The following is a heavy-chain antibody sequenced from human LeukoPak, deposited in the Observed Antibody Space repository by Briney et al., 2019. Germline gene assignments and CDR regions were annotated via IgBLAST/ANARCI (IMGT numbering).Heavy chain of an antibody. D-gene: IGHD4-17*01. Sequence: PGGSLRLSCAASGFTFSSYAMNWVRQAPGKGLEWVSTISGSGGTTYYADSVKGRFTLSRDNSKNSLYMQMNSLGAEDTAVYYCAKDSLLDYGDYDGDAFDIWGQGTMVTVSS. V-gene: IGHV3-23*01. CDR3: AKDSLLDYGDYDGDAFDI. CDR1: GFTFSSYA. J-gene: IGHJ3*02. CDR2: ISGSGGTT.